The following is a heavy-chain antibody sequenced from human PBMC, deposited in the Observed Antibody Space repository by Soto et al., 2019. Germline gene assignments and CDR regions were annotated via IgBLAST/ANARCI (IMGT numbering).Heavy chain of an antibody. Sequence: GGSLRLSCAASGFTFSSYAMHWVRQAPGKWLEWVAVISYDGSNKYYADSVKGRFTISRDNSKNTLYLQMNSLRAEDTAVYYCARPLYYYDSSGYPPPDYWGQGXLVTVSS. J-gene: IGHJ4*02. CDR2: ISYDGSNK. CDR1: GFTFSSYA. V-gene: IGHV3-30-3*01. CDR3: ARPLYYYDSSGYPPPDY. D-gene: IGHD3-22*01.